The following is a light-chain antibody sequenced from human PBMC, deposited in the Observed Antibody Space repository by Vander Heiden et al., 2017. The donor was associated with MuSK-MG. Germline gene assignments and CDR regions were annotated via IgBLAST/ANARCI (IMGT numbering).Light chain of an antibody. CDR1: QSISSW. V-gene: IGKV1-5*01. CDR3: QQYNSYSMYT. J-gene: IGKJ2*01. CDR2: DAS. Sequence: DIQMTQSPSTLSASVGDRVTITCRASQSISSWLAWYQQKPGKAPKLLIYDASSLESGVPSRFSGSGSGTEFTLTISSRQPDDFATYYCQQYNSYSMYTFGQGTKLXIK.